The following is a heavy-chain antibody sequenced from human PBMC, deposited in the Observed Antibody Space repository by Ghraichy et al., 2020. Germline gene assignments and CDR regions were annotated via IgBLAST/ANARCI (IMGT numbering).Heavy chain of an antibody. Sequence: LSLTCAASGFTFSSYAMSWVRQAPGKGLEWVSAISGSGGSTYYADSVKGRFTISRDNSKNTLYLQMNSLRAEDTAVYYCAKSEDSSGWYARDWFDPWGQGTLVTVSS. CDR2: ISGSGGST. V-gene: IGHV3-23*01. J-gene: IGHJ5*02. CDR3: AKSEDSSGWYARDWFDP. D-gene: IGHD6-19*01. CDR1: GFTFSSYA.